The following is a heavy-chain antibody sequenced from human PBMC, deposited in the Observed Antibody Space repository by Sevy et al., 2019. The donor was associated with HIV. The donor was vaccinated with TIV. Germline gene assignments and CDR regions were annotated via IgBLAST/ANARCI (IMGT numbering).Heavy chain of an antibody. V-gene: IGHV3-23*01. J-gene: IGHJ4*02. D-gene: IGHD2-8*01. CDR1: GFTFSKYS. CDR3: AREGCTKPHDY. CDR2: LSFGGGEI. Sequence: GGSLRLSCAASGFTFSKYSMSWVRQPPGKGLEWVSTLSFGGGEINYADSVKGRFTISRDYSKSSVYLQMNNLRPEDTAVYYCAREGCTKPHDYWGQGTLVTVSS.